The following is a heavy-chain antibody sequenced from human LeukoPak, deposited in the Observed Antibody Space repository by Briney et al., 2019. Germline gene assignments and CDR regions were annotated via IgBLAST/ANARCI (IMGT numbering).Heavy chain of an antibody. CDR3: ARVGSGYYRPYDAFDI. CDR2: MNPNSGNT. D-gene: IGHD3-22*01. J-gene: IGHJ3*02. V-gene: IGHV1-8*01. Sequence: ASVKVSCKASGYTFTSYDINWVRQATGQGLEWMGWMNPNSGNTGYAQKFQGRVTMTRNTSISTAYMELSSLRSEDTAVYYCARVGSGYYRPYDAFDIWGQGTMVTVSS. CDR1: GYTFTSYD.